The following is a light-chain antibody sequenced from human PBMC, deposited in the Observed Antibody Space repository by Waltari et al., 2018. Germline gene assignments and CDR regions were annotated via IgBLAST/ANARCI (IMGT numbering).Light chain of an antibody. Sequence: IVMTQSPDSLAVSLGERATINCKSSQSILFTARNKRYLAWYQQKPGQPPKLLIYWASTREAGGPDRFSGTGSGTDFTLTISSLQAEDVAVYYCQQYYVTPRTFGQGTKVEI. CDR2: WAS. CDR1: QSILFTARNKRY. CDR3: QQYYVTPRT. J-gene: IGKJ1*01. V-gene: IGKV4-1*01.